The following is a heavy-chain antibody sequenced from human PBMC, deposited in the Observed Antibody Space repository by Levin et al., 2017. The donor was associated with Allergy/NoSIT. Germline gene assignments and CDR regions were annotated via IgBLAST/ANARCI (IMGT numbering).Heavy chain of an antibody. Sequence: GGSLRLSCAASEFTFSSYWMSWVRQAPGKGLEWVANIKHDGSATYYVDSVKGRFTISRDNAKNSLYLQMNSLRAEDTAVYYCARIGIEGYCTGGVCPSYWYFDLWGRGTLVTVSS. J-gene: IGHJ2*01. CDR2: IKHDGSAT. CDR1: EFTFSSYW. D-gene: IGHD2-8*02. CDR3: ARIGIEGYCTGGVCPSYWYFDL. V-gene: IGHV3-7*01.